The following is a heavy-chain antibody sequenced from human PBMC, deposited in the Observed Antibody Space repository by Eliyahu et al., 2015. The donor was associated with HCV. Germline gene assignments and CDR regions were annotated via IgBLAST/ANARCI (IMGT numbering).Heavy chain of an antibody. V-gene: IGHV4-61*01. CDR1: GGSVSSGSYY. CDR3: ARDEWPRRSAFDI. CDR2: IYSRGSS. D-gene: IGHD2-8*01. J-gene: IGHJ3*02. Sequence: QVQLQESGPGLVRASETLSLTCTVSGGSVSSGSYYWGWIRQPPGKGLEWIGYIYSRGSSDYHPSLKSRVSISLDKSKNSFSLTVASVTAADTAVYYCARDEWPRRSAFDIWGQGTIVTVSS.